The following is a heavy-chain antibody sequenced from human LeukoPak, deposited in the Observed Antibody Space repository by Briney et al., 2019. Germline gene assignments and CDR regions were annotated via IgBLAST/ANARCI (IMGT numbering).Heavy chain of an antibody. CDR3: ATGRMGYDFWSGYLYYYYMDA. CDR1: GYTLTELS. D-gene: IGHD3-3*01. Sequence: ASVKVSCKVSGYTLTELSMHWVRQAPGKGLEWMGGFDPEDGETIYAQKFQGRVTMTEDTSTDTAYMELSSLRSEDTAVYYCATGRMGYDFWSGYLYYYYMDAWGKGTTVTVSS. CDR2: FDPEDGET. V-gene: IGHV1-24*01. J-gene: IGHJ6*03.